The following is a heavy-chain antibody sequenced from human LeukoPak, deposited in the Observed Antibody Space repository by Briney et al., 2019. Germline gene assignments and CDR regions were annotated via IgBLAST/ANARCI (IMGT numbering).Heavy chain of an antibody. J-gene: IGHJ4*02. CDR2: IIPIFGTA. CDR1: GGTFSSYA. V-gene: IGHV1-69*13. D-gene: IGHD1-26*01. Sequence: GASVKVSCKASGGTFSSYAISWVRQPPGQGLEWVGGIIPIFGTANYAQKSKGRVTITADESTSTAYMELSSLRSEDTAVYCCARDLGGATRYFDYWGQGTLVTVSS. CDR3: ARDLGGATRYFDY.